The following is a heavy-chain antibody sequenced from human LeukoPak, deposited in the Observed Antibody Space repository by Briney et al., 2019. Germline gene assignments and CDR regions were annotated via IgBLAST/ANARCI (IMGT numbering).Heavy chain of an antibody. V-gene: IGHV3-11*01. D-gene: IGHD6-19*01. CDR3: ATGYRVADN. J-gene: IGHJ4*02. CDR2: ISSTGDTI. CDR1: GFTFTDYS. Sequence: PGGSLRLSCAASGFTFTDYSMGWIRQAPGKGLEWVSYISSTGDTIYYADSVKGRFTISRDNAKNSLYLQMNSLRAEDTAVYYCATGYRVADNGGQGTLSPSPQ.